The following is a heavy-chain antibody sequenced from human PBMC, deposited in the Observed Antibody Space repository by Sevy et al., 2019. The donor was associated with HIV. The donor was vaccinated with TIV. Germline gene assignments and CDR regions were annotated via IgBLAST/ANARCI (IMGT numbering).Heavy chain of an antibody. Sequence: GGSLRLSCAASGFTFSDYAMHWVRQAPGKGLEWLSYIFYDERDIYYLDSVTGRFSVSRDISKRTLFLQMNDLRPEDTAVYYCARRDVNHQYLMDYWGQGILVTVSS. J-gene: IGHJ4*02. CDR3: ARRDVNHQYLMDY. CDR1: GFTFSDYA. CDR2: IFYDERDI. D-gene: IGHD2-8*01. V-gene: IGHV3-30*03.